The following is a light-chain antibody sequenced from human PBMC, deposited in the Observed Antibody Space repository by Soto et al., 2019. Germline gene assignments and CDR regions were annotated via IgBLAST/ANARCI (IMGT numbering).Light chain of an antibody. V-gene: IGLV2-14*03. CDR1: SSGVGAYNF. Sequence: QSVLAQPASVSGSPGQSITISCTGTSSGVGAYNFVSWYQQYPGKAPKVIIFEVRTRPSRVSNRFSGSKSGDTASLTIYGLQAEDEADYYGSSYRSSPTFVFGTGTKVTVL. CDR3: SSYRSSPTFV. J-gene: IGLJ1*01. CDR2: EVR.